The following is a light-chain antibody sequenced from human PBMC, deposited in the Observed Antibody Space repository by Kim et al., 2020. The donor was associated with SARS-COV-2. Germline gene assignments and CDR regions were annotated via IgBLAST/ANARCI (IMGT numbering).Light chain of an antibody. CDR3: QQYSSYSPYT. CDR1: QSISSS. V-gene: IGKV1-5*03. J-gene: IGKJ2*01. Sequence: DIQMTQSPSTLSASVGDRVTITCRASQSISSSLAWYQQKPGKAPKLLIYKASSLESGVPSRFSGSGSGTEFTLTISSLQPDDFATYFCQQYSSYSPYTFGQGTKLEI. CDR2: KAS.